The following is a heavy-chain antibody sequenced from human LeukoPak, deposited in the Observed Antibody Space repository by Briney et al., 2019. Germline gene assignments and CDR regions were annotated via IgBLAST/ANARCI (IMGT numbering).Heavy chain of an antibody. V-gene: IGHV1-46*01. CDR2: IYSSGGSP. D-gene: IGHD4-17*01. Sequence: ASVKVPCKASGKXFTSFYLRWVRQAPGQGLKWMGVIYSSGGSPDYAQKFEGRVTMTRDTSPSTVFMELSSLRSDDTAVYYFARDGHSYDCGQGGWFDPWGQGTLVTVSS. CDR1: GKXFTSFY. CDR3: ARDGHSYDCGQGGWFDP. J-gene: IGHJ5*02.